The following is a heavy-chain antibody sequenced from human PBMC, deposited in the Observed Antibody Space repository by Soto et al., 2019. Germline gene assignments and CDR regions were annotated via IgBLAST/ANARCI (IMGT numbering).Heavy chain of an antibody. CDR3: ARQAKIGDRSQFYFDS. V-gene: IGHV3-30*04. D-gene: IGHD3-16*01. CDR1: GFTFSFYA. Sequence: QVQLVESGGDVVQPGRSLRLSCAASGFTFSFYAMHWVRQAPGKGLEWVAVISYNGRNKHYVDSVKGRCTISRDNSQDTLYLQMDSLRPDDTAVYYCARQAKIGDRSQFYFDSWGQGTLVTVSS. CDR2: ISYNGRNK. J-gene: IGHJ4*02.